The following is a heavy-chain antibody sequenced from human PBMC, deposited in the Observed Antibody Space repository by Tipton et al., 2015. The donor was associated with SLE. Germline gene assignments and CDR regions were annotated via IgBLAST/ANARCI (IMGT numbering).Heavy chain of an antibody. J-gene: IGHJ3*02. CDR3: ARHEGASAFDI. V-gene: IGHV4-59*08. CDR2: IYYSGST. D-gene: IGHD3-16*01. Sequence: PGLVKPSETLSLTCTVSGGSISSYYWSWIRQPPGKGLEWIGYIYYSGSTNYNPSLKSRVTISVDTSKNQFSLKLSSVTAADTAVYYCARHEGASAFDIWGQGTMVTVSS. CDR1: GGSISSYY.